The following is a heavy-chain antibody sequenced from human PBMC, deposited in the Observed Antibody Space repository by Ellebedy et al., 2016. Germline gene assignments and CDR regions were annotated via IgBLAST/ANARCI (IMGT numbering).Heavy chain of an antibody. Sequence: GESLKISXAASGSTFSGYTMNWVRQAPGKGLEWVSSISSSGSNIYYADSVKGRFTISRDNAKNSLYLQMNSLRAEDTAVYYCARGVGGTSLNWFDPWGQGTLVTVSS. J-gene: IGHJ5*02. CDR3: ARGVGGTSLNWFDP. CDR1: GSTFSGYT. V-gene: IGHV3-21*01. CDR2: ISSSGSNI. D-gene: IGHD3-16*01.